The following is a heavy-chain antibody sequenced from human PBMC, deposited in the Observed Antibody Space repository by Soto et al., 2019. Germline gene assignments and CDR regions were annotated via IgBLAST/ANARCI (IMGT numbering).Heavy chain of an antibody. D-gene: IGHD1-26*01. CDR2: ISSSGSTI. Sequence: PGGSLRLSCAASGFTFSDYYMSWIRQAPGKGLEWVSYISSSGSTIYYAAAVKGRFTISRDNAKNSLYLQMSSLRAEDTAVYYCARDDYSGSYSDYWGQGTLVTVSS. CDR1: GFTFSDYY. J-gene: IGHJ4*02. V-gene: IGHV3-11*01. CDR3: ARDDYSGSYSDY.